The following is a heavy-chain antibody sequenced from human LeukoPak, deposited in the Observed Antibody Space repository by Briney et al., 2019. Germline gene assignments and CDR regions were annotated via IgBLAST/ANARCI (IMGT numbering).Heavy chain of an antibody. J-gene: IGHJ4*02. V-gene: IGHV3-23*01. D-gene: IGHD3-10*01. CDR1: GFTFSSYA. CDR3: AKESSGSYSPFFDY. CDR2: ISGSGGST. Sequence: GGSLRLSCAASGFTFSSYAMSWVRQAPGQGLEWFSAISGSGGSTYYADSVKGRFTISRDNSKNTLYLQMNSLRAEDTAVYYCAKESSGSYSPFFDYWGQGTLVTVSS.